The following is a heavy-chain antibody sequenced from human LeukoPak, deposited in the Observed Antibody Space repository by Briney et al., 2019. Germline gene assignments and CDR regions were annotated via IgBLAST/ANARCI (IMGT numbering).Heavy chain of an antibody. CDR3: AKKVVVGATSPYSDFQD. V-gene: IGHV3-23*01. Sequence: GGSLRLSCAASGFTFSSYAMSWVRQAPGKGLEWVSAISGSGVTTHYAGSVKSRFSISRDNSKNTLYLQMNSLSVEDTALYYCAKKVVVGATSPYSDFQDWGQGTLVTVSS. CDR1: GFTFSSYA. CDR2: ISGSGVTT. J-gene: IGHJ1*01. D-gene: IGHD1-26*01.